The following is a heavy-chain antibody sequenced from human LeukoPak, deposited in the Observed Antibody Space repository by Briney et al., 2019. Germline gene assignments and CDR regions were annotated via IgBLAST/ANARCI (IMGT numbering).Heavy chain of an antibody. Sequence: GGSLRLSCAASGFTFSSYEMNWVRQAPGKGLEWVANIKQDGSEKYYVDSVKGRFTISRDNAKNSLYLQMNSLRAEDTAVYYCARVTDGYNPNFDYWGQGTLVTVSS. D-gene: IGHD5-24*01. CDR3: ARVTDGYNPNFDY. CDR2: IKQDGSEK. CDR1: GFTFSSYE. J-gene: IGHJ4*02. V-gene: IGHV3-7*02.